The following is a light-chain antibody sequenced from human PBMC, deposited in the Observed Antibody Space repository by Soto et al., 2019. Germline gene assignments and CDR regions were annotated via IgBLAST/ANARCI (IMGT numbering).Light chain of an antibody. V-gene: IGKV1-5*03. CDR2: KAS. Sequence: TQSPGTLSLSLGERATLSCRASQSISSWLAWYQQKPGKAPNLLIHKASHLESGVPSRFSGSGSGTEFTLTISSLQPGDFATYYCQHYNTYPWTFGQGTKVDIK. J-gene: IGKJ1*01. CDR1: QSISSW. CDR3: QHYNTYPWT.